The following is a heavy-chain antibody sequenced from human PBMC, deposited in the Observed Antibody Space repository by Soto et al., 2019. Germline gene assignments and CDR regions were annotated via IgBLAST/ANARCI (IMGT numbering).Heavy chain of an antibody. J-gene: IGHJ5*02. CDR2: IYYSGST. CDR3: ARGASEWPVFDP. CDR1: GGSISSGDYY. V-gene: IGHV4-30-4*01. D-gene: IGHD3-3*01. Sequence: PSETLSLTCTVSGGSISSGDYYWSWIRQPPGKGLEWIGYIYYSGSTYYNPSLKSRVTISVDTSKNQFSLKLSSVTAADTAVYYCARGASEWPVFDPWGQGTLVTVSS.